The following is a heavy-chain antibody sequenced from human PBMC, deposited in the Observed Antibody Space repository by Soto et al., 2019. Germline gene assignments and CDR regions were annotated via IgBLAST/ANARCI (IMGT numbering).Heavy chain of an antibody. CDR1: GLTFSSFW. CDR3: AAGYGSGSLFDY. J-gene: IGHJ4*02. D-gene: IGHD6-19*01. V-gene: IGHV3-74*01. Sequence: GGSLRLSCAVSGLTFSSFWMHWVRQAPGKGLVWVSGINSDGSTTRYGDSVKGRFTISRDNAKDTLYLQMNSLRAEDTAVYYCAAGYGSGSLFDYWGQGTLVTVS. CDR2: INSDGSTT.